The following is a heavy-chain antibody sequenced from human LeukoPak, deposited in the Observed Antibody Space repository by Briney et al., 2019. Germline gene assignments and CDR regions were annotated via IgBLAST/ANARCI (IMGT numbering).Heavy chain of an antibody. CDR3: ARGRRGIYFHDY. Sequence: SETLSLTCTVSGDSISSSSSYWGWIRQPPGKGLERIGRIWFGATPSYDPSLKSRVTISVDPTTIQSDLKLSAVTGADKALYYCARGRRGIYFHDYWGQGTMVTVSS. V-gene: IGHV4-39*06. J-gene: IGHJ4*02. D-gene: IGHD1-26*01. CDR2: IWFGATP. CDR1: GDSISSSSSY.